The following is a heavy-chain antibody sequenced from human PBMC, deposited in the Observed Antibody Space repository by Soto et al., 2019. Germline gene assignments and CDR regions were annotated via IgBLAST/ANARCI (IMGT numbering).Heavy chain of an antibody. CDR1: GFTFSNYG. J-gene: IGHJ6*02. CDR3: TQRRPLLRFLAWSSGMEV. CDR2: ISDDGSNK. Sequence: GGSLRLSCAASGFTFSNYGMHWVRQAPGKGLEWVAFISDDGSNKYYADSMKGRFTMSRDNSKRTLYLQMSSLRVEDTAVYYCTQRRPLLRFLAWSSGMEVWGQGTTVTVSS. V-gene: IGHV3-30*18. D-gene: IGHD3-3*01.